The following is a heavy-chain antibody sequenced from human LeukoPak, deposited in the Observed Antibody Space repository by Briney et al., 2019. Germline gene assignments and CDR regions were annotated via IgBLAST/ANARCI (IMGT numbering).Heavy chain of an antibody. Sequence: GGSLRLSCAASGFTFSSYEMNWVRQAPGKGLEWVSYISSSGSTMYYADSVKGRFTISRDNAKNSLYLQMNSLRAEDTAVYYCARDGSSGYYRDYWGQGTLVTVSP. CDR1: GFTFSSYE. J-gene: IGHJ4*02. D-gene: IGHD3-22*01. CDR2: ISSSGSTM. V-gene: IGHV3-48*03. CDR3: ARDGSSGYYRDY.